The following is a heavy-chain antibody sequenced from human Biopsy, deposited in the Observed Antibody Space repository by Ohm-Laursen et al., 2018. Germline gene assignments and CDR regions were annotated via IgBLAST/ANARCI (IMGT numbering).Heavy chain of an antibody. Sequence: SETLSLTCTVSGGSISNYYWSWVRQPPGKGLEWIGYISYSGSTNYNPSLRSRVTISLDTSKNQFSLKLSSVTDADTAVYYCARLPHGDLRYNFDYWGQGTLVTVSS. CDR1: GGSISNYY. V-gene: IGHV4-59*08. CDR2: ISYSGST. D-gene: IGHD2-21*02. J-gene: IGHJ4*02. CDR3: ARLPHGDLRYNFDY.